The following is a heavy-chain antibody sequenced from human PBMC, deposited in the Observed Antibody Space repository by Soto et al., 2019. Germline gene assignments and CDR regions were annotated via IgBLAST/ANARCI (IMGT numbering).Heavy chain of an antibody. CDR1: GFTFSTYV. D-gene: IGHD3-16*01. J-gene: IGHJ4*02. CDR3: AKDPWGTTIATFES. CDR2: VSGRGNYT. Sequence: GVSLRLSCATSGFTFSTYVLSWVRQPPGKGLEWVSAVSGRGNYTYYAPSVTGRFTISRDTSKKTFYLQMDSLRIEDTALYYCAKDPWGTTIATFESWGQGTPVTVSS. V-gene: IGHV3-23*01.